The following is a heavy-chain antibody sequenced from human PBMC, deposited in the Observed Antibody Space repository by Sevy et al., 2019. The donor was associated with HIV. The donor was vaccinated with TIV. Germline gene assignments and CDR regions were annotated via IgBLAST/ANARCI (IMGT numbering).Heavy chain of an antibody. CDR2: SSAYNGTT. D-gene: IGHD3-22*01. CDR3: ARDRNNDDTNGYPKGFDV. V-gene: IGHV1-18*03. Sequence: ASVKVSCKASGYTFTRYGITWVRQAPGQGLQWMGWSSAYNGTTNYAQKLQVRVTMTTDTSTSTAYMELRRLRSDDMAVYYCARDRNNDDTNGYPKGFDVWGQGTTVSVSS. CDR1: GYTFTRYG. J-gene: IGHJ6*02.